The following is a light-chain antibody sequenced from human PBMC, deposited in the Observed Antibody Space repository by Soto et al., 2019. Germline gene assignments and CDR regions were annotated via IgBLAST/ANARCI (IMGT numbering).Light chain of an antibody. J-gene: IGKJ4*01. CDR1: QDISNY. V-gene: IGKV1-33*01. CDR3: QQYDNLPIT. CDR2: DAS. Sequence: DIQMTQSPSSLSASVGDRVTITCQASQDISNYLNWYQQKPGKAPELLIYDASNLEKGVPSRFTGSGSGTDFTFTISSMQPEDIATYDCQQYDNLPITFGGGTKVDIK.